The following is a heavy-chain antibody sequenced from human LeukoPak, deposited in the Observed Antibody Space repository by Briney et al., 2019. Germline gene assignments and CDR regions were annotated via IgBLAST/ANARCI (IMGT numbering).Heavy chain of an antibody. CDR1: GGSFSDYH. CDR2: INHSGST. Sequence: SETLSLTCAVYGGSFSDYHWSWIRQPPGKGLEWIGEINHSGSTNYNPSLKSRVSISVDTSKNQFSLKLSSVTAADTAVYYCARGSPYQLLFDYWGQGTLVTVSS. V-gene: IGHV4-34*01. CDR3: ARGSPYQLLFDY. D-gene: IGHD2-2*01. J-gene: IGHJ4*02.